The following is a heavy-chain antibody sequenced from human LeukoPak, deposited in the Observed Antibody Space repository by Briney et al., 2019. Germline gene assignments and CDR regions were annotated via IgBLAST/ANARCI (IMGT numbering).Heavy chain of an antibody. V-gene: IGHV4-38-2*02. CDR2: MYHGGST. CDR1: GYSISSGYY. CDR3: ARGVAAAGVPTEYFQH. D-gene: IGHD6-13*01. Sequence: SETLSLTCTVSGYSISSGYYWGWIRQPPGKGLEWIGSMYHGGSTYFNPSLKSRVTISGDTSKNQFSLKLSSVTAADTAVYYCARGVAAAGVPTEYFQHWGQGILVTVSS. J-gene: IGHJ1*01.